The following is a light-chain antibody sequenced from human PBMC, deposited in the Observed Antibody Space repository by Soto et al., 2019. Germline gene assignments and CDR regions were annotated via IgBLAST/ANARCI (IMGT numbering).Light chain of an antibody. J-gene: IGKJ1*01. V-gene: IGKV3-20*01. CDR1: LSVSSSY. Sequence: EIVVSRSPGRLSWSNRALASLSCRVSLSVSSSYLAWYQQKPGQAPRLLIYGASSRATGVPDRFSGSGSGTDFTLTIIRLEPEDVGVYYCLHYGSSPTTFGQGTKVDI. CDR3: LHYGSSPTT. CDR2: GAS.